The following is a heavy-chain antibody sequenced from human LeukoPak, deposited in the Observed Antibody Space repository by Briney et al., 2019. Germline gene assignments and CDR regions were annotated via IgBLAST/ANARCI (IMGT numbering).Heavy chain of an antibody. CDR2: INPNSGGT. J-gene: IGHJ3*02. Sequence: GASVKVSCRASGYTFTGYYMHWVRQAPGQGLEWMGWINPNSGGTNYAQKFQGWVTMTRDTSISTAYMELSRLGSDDTAVYYCARGYDILTGYSFDIWGQGTMVTVSS. D-gene: IGHD3-9*01. CDR3: ARGYDILTGYSFDI. V-gene: IGHV1-2*04. CDR1: GYTFTGYY.